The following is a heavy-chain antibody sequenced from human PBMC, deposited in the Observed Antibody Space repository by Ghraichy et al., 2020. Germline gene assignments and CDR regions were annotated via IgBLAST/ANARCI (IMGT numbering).Heavy chain of an antibody. V-gene: IGHV3-30-3*01. D-gene: IGHD3-22*01. CDR2: ISYDGSNK. CDR3: ARAKTYYYDSSGYYSDY. J-gene: IGHJ4*02. CDR1: GFTFSSYA. Sequence: GGSLRLSCAASGFTFSSYAMHWVRQAPGKGLEWVAVISYDGSNKYYADSVKGRFTISRDNSKNTLYLQMNSLRAEDTAVYYCARAKTYYYDSSGYYSDYWGQGTLVTVSS.